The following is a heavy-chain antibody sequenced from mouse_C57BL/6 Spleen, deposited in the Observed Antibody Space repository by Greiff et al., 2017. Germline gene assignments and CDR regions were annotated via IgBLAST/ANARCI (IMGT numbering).Heavy chain of an antibody. Sequence: QVQLQQSGPELVKPGASVKLSCKASGYTFTSYDINWVKQRPGEGLEWFGWFYPRDGSTKYNEKFKGKATLTVATSSSTAYMELHSLTSEDSAVYFCAREDYYGSSPYWYFDVWGTGTTVTVSS. CDR3: AREDYYGSSPYWYFDV. CDR2: FYPRDGST. J-gene: IGHJ1*03. D-gene: IGHD1-1*01. V-gene: IGHV1-85*01. CDR1: GYTFTSYD.